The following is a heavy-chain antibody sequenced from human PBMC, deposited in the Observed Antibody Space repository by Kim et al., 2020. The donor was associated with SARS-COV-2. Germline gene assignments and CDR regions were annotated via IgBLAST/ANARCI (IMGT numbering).Heavy chain of an antibody. V-gene: IGHV3-23*01. CDR2: ISGGSSGT. J-gene: IGHJ4*02. D-gene: IGHD1-26*01. CDR3: VGHGGFST. CDR1: GFTFSSNG. Sequence: GGSLRLSCAASGFTFSSNGMSWVRQAPGKGLEWVSDISGGSSGTYYADPVKGRFTISRDNSKDTLYLQMNSLRGEDTAVYYCVGHGGFSTWGQGTLVTVSS.